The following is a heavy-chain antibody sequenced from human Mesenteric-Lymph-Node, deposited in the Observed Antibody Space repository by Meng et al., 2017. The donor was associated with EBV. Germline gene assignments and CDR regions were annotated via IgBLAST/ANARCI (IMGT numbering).Heavy chain of an antibody. CDR2: INHSGST. Sequence: LQQGGGGLLKPSETLSLTCAVYGGSFSGYDWSWIRQPPGKVLEWIGEINHSGSTNYNPSLKSRVTISVDTSKNQFSLKLSSVTAAYTAVYYCARGDTMVQGGFDYWGQGTLVTVSS. CDR1: GGSFSGYD. V-gene: IGHV4-34*01. J-gene: IGHJ4*02. D-gene: IGHD3-10*01. CDR3: ARGDTMVQGGFDY.